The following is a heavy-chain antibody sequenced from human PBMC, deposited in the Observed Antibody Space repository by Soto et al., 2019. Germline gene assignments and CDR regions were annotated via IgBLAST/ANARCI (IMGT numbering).Heavy chain of an antibody. D-gene: IGHD3-22*01. CDR3: AGDSSGYYPFDP. Sequence: CAASGFTFSIYGMHWVRQAPGKGLEWVAVIWYDGSNKYYADSVKGRFTISRDNSKNTLYLQMNSLRAEDTAVYYCAGDSSGYYPFDPWGQGTLVTVSS. J-gene: IGHJ5*02. V-gene: IGHV3-33*01. CDR1: GFTFSIYG. CDR2: IWYDGSNK.